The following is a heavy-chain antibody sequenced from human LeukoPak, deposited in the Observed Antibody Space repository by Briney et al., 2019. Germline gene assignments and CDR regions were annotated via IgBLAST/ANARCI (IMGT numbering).Heavy chain of an antibody. D-gene: IGHD4-17*01. CDR1: GGSFSGYY. Sequence: PSETLSLTCAVYGGSFSGYYWSWIRQPPGKGLEWIGEINHSGSTNYNPSLKSRVTISVDTSKNQFSLKLSSVTAADTAVYYCAAAVNYGDYNYWGQGTLVTVSS. V-gene: IGHV4-34*01. CDR2: INHSGST. J-gene: IGHJ4*02. CDR3: AAAVNYGDYNY.